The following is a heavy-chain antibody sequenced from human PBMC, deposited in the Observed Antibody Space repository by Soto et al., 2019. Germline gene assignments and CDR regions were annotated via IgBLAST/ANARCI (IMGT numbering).Heavy chain of an antibody. J-gene: IGHJ4*02. Sequence: GSLRLSCAASGFTFSTYSMNWVRQAPGKGLEWVSYISSSSSTIFYTDSVKGRFTVSRDNAKNSLYLQMNSLRAEDTAVYYCATPTYYYDSSAPPAYWGQGTLVTVSS. V-gene: IGHV3-48*01. CDR1: GFTFSTYS. CDR3: ATPTYYYDSSAPPAY. D-gene: IGHD3-22*01. CDR2: ISSSSSTI.